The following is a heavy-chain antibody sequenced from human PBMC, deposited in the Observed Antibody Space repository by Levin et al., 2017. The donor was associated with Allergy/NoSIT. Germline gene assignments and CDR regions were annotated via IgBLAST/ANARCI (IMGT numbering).Heavy chain of an antibody. CDR3: ARGGITYDY. CDR1: GFTFSSYW. J-gene: IGHJ4*02. Sequence: GALRLSCTASGFTFSSYWMHWVRQAPGKGLVWVSRISNDESDITYADSVKGRFTISRDNAKNTLYLQMNSLRAEDTAMYYCARGGITYDYWGLGTLVSVSS. V-gene: IGHV3-74*01. CDR2: ISNDESDI. D-gene: IGHD3-10*01.